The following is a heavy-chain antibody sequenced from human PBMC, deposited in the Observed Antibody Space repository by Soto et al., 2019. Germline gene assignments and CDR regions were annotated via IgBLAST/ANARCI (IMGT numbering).Heavy chain of an antibody. D-gene: IGHD6-19*01. CDR1: GYTFTSYG. Sequence: QVQLVQSGAEVKKPGASVKVSCKASGYTFTSYGISWVRQAPGQGLEWMGWISAYNGNTNYAQKLQGRLTMTTDTYTNTAHMELRSLRSDDTAVYHCEREGSGWYGSDYRGQGTLVTVSS. J-gene: IGHJ4*02. V-gene: IGHV1-18*04. CDR2: ISAYNGNT. CDR3: EREGSGWYGSDY.